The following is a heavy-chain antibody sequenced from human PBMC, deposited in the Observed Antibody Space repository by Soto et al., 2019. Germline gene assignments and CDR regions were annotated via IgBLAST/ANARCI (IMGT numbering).Heavy chain of an antibody. J-gene: IGHJ4*02. CDR2: IYWNADK. Sequence: QITLKESGPTQVKPTQTLTLTCTFSGFSLSTSGEGVGWIRQPPGKALEWLALIYWNADKPYSPSLKNRLTVTKDASKNQVVLTMTNMDPVDTATYYCVHSKYTDFWSGYYSFYFDSWGQGTLVTVSS. V-gene: IGHV2-5*01. CDR1: GFSLSTSGEG. CDR3: VHSKYTDFWSGYYSFYFDS. D-gene: IGHD3-3*01.